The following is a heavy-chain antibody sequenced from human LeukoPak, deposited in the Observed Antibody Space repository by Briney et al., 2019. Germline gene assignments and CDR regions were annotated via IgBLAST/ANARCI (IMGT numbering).Heavy chain of an antibody. CDR3: ARQYIVATIIDY. Sequence: SETLSLTRTVSGGSISSSSYYWGWIRQPPGKGLEWIGSIYYSGSTYYNPSLKSRVTISVDTSKNQFSLKLSSVTAADTAVYYCARQYIVATIIDYWGQGTLVTVSS. CDR1: GGSISSSSYY. CDR2: IYYSGST. V-gene: IGHV4-39*01. J-gene: IGHJ4*02. D-gene: IGHD5-12*01.